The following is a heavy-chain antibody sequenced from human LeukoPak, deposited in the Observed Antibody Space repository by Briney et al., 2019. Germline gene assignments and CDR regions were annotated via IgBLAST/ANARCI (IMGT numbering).Heavy chain of an antibody. CDR1: GYTFTGYY. D-gene: IGHD1-26*01. CDR2: INPNSGGT. Sequence: ASVKVSCKASGYTFTGYYMHWVRQAPGQGLEWMGWINPNSGGTNYAQKFQGRVTMTRDTSISTAYMELSRLRSDDTAVYYCARDLGSGSYYAWFDPWGQGTLVTVSS. J-gene: IGHJ5*02. V-gene: IGHV1-2*02. CDR3: ARDLGSGSYYAWFDP.